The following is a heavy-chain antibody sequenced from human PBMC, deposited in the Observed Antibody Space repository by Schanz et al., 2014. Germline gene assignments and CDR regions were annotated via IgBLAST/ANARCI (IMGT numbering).Heavy chain of an antibody. D-gene: IGHD2-15*01. J-gene: IGHJ6*02. Sequence: VQLVESGGGLVKPGGSLRLSCTASGFPFSDYFMAWIRQPPGRGLEWVSYIGNGGVTIYYADSVKGRFTISRDNAKNSLLLQMNSLRAEDTAVYYCARDFLLEQLGYSHYYYAMDVWGQGTTVTVSS. V-gene: IGHV3-11*04. CDR1: GFPFSDYF. CDR2: IGNGGVTI. CDR3: ARDFLLEQLGYSHYYYAMDV.